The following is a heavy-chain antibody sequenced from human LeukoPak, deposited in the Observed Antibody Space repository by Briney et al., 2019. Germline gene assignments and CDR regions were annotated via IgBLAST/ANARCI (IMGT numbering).Heavy chain of an antibody. CDR1: GGSISSSSYY. CDR3: ARGAMVRGVIVDY. D-gene: IGHD3-10*01. J-gene: IGHJ4*02. V-gene: IGHV4-39*07. CDR2: IYYSGST. Sequence: SETLSLTCTVSGGSISSSSYYWGWIRQPPGKGLEWIGSIYYSGSTYYNPSLKSRVTISVDTSKNQFSLKLSSVTAADTAVYYCARGAMVRGVIVDYWGQGTLVTVSS.